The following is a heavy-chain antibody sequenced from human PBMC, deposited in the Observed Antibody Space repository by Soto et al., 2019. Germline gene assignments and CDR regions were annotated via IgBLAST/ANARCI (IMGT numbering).Heavy chain of an antibody. D-gene: IGHD1-26*01. Sequence: EVQLVESGGGLVQPGGSLRLSCAASGFIFSDHYIDWVRQAPGKGLEWVGRIRDKGRSFTTEYAASVKGRFTVSGDTSRNSVYLQMNSLQIEDTAVYHCARGVGRIGTYMYHDQWGQGTLVIVSS. CDR2: IRDKGRSFTT. J-gene: IGHJ4*02. V-gene: IGHV3-72*01. CDR1: GFIFSDHY. CDR3: ARGVGRIGTYMYHDQ.